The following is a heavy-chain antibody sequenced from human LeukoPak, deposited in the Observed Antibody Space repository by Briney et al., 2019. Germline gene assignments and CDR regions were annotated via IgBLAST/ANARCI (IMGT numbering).Heavy chain of an antibody. V-gene: IGHV5-51*01. CDR2: IQPDDSDT. D-gene: IGHD4-11*01. Sequence: GESLTISCKVSGFSSTTYWIAWVRRMPGKGLEWMGVIQPDDSDTTYSPSLQGQVSISADKSINTAYLQWSSLEASDTAMYYCARPLFSSNYRAFDLWGQGTLVTVSS. J-gene: IGHJ3*01. CDR1: GFSSTTYW. CDR3: ARPLFSSNYRAFDL.